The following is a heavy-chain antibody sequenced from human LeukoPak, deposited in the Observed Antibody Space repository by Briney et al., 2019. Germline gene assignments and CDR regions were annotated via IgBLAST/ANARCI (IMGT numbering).Heavy chain of an antibody. CDR3: AKERDYDSSGYSGRGYYFDY. V-gene: IGHV4-39*02. CDR2: IYYSGST. D-gene: IGHD3-22*01. J-gene: IGHJ4*02. Sequence: SETLSLTCTVSGGSISSSSYYWGWIRQPPGKGLEWIGSIYYSGSTYYNPSLKSRVTISVDTSKNQFSLKLSSVTAADTAVYYCAKERDYDSSGYSGRGYYFDYWGQGTLVTVSS. CDR1: GGSISSSSYY.